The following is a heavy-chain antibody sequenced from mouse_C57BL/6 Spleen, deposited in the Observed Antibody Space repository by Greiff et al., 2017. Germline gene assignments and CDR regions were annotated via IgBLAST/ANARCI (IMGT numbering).Heavy chain of an antibody. CDR3: VRASYCSNYQYYFDY. CDR1: GFTFNTYA. J-gene: IGHJ2*01. Sequence: EVQLVESGGGLVQPKGTLKLSCAASGFTFNTYAMHWVRQAPGKGLEWVARIRSKSSNYATYYADSVKDRFTISRDDSLSMLYLQMNDLKTEDTAMYCCVRASYCSNYQYYFDYWGQGTTLTVSS. V-gene: IGHV10-3*01. D-gene: IGHD2-5*01. CDR2: IRSKSSNYAT.